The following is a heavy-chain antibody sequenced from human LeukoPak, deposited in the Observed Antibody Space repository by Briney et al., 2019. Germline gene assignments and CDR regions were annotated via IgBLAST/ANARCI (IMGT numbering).Heavy chain of an antibody. CDR1: GFTFSNYW. CDR2: IKQDGSEK. V-gene: IGHV3-7*03. D-gene: IGHD6-13*01. Sequence: GGSLRLSCAASGFTFSNYWMSWVRQAPGKGLEWVANIKQDGSEKYYVDSVKGRFTISRDNAKNTLYLQMNSLRAEDTAVYYCAKAGIARGYYYYMDVWGKGTTVTISS. J-gene: IGHJ6*03. CDR3: AKAGIARGYYYYMDV.